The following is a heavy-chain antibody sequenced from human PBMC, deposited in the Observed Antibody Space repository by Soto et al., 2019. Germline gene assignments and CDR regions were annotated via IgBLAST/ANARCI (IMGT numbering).Heavy chain of an antibody. D-gene: IGHD6-19*01. CDR1: GFTFSSYG. Sequence: QVQLVESGGGVVQPGRSLRLSCAASGFTFSSYGMHWVRQAPGKGLEWVAVIWYDGSNKYYADSVKGRFTISRDNSKNTLYLQMNSLRAEDTAVYYCASTRSSSGWSGFDYWGQGPLVTVSS. V-gene: IGHV3-33*01. CDR2: IWYDGSNK. CDR3: ASTRSSSGWSGFDY. J-gene: IGHJ4*02.